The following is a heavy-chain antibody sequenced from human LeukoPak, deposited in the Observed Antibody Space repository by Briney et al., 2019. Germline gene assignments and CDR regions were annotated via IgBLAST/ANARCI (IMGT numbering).Heavy chain of an antibody. Sequence: AGGSLRLSCAASGFTFSSYSMNWVRQAPGKGLEWVSYITPSSSTIYYADSVKGRFTISRDNSKNTLYLQMNSLRAEDTAVYYCAREDLTGMYYFDYWGQGTLVTVSS. CDR1: GFTFSSYS. CDR3: AREDLTGMYYFDY. J-gene: IGHJ4*02. V-gene: IGHV3-48*01. CDR2: ITPSSSTI. D-gene: IGHD7-27*01.